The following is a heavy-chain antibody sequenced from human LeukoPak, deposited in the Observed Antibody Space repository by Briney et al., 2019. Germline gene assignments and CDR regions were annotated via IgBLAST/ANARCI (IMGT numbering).Heavy chain of an antibody. Sequence: PSETLSLTCAVYGGSFSGYYWSWIRQPPGKGLEWIGEINHSGSTNYNPSLESRVTISVDTSKNQFSLKLSSVTAADTAVYYCARSMGYDFWSRSFDYWGQGTLVTVSS. V-gene: IGHV4-34*01. CDR1: GGSFSGYY. D-gene: IGHD3-3*01. CDR3: ARSMGYDFWSRSFDY. CDR2: INHSGST. J-gene: IGHJ4*02.